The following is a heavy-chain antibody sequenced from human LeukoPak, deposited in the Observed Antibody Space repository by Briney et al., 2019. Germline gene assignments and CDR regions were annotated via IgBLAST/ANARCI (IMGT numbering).Heavy chain of an antibody. Sequence: GGSLRLSCAASGFTFSDFGMHWVRQAPGKGLEWVAYIRNDGGSRMYADSVKGRFTISRDNAKNSLYLQMNSLRAEDTALYHCARGDSSGLDYWGQGTLVTVSS. D-gene: IGHD6-19*01. V-gene: IGHV3-30*02. J-gene: IGHJ4*02. CDR3: ARGDSSGLDY. CDR1: GFTFSDFG. CDR2: IRNDGGSR.